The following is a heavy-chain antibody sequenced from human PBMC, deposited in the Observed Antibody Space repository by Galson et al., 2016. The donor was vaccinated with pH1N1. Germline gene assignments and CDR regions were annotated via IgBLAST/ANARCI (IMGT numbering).Heavy chain of an antibody. CDR2: IYTGGST. V-gene: IGHV3-53*01. CDR1: GFTVSHND. Sequence: SLRLSCAASGFTVSHNDISWFRQAPGKGLEWVSVIYTGGSTYYTEPVKRRLTTSRDSSNNTLYSQMNSLIPEYTAVYYCARGYPGFSYYGMDVWGQGTTVTVSS. CDR3: ARGYPGFSYYGMDV. D-gene: IGHD2-2*02. J-gene: IGHJ6*02.